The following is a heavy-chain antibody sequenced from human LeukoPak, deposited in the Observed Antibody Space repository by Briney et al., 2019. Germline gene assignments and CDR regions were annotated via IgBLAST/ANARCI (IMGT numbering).Heavy chain of an antibody. J-gene: IGHJ5*02. Sequence: GGPLRLSCAASGFTFSNYAMSWVRQAPGKGLEWVSSISGSGVSTYYADPVKGRFTISRDNSKNTLFLQMNSLRADDTAVYYCTKDPNGDYVGAFDPWGQGTLVTVSS. CDR3: TKDPNGDYVGAFDP. CDR1: GFTFSNYA. V-gene: IGHV3-23*01. CDR2: ISGSGVST. D-gene: IGHD4-17*01.